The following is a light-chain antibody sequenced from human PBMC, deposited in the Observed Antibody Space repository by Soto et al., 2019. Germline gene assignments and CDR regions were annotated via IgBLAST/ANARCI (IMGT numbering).Light chain of an antibody. CDR1: QSVSSSY. V-gene: IGKV3-20*01. CDR2: AAS. CDR3: QQYDSSPLT. Sequence: EIVLTQSPGTLSLSPGERATLSCRASQSVSSSYLAWYQQKPGQAPRLLIYAASSRATGIPDRFSGSGSGTSFTLTISRLEPEDFAVYYCQQYDSSPLTFGPGTKVYIK. J-gene: IGKJ3*01.